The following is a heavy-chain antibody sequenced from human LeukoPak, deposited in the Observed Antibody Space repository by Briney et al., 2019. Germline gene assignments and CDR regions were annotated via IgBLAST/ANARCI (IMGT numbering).Heavy chain of an antibody. CDR2: IYYSGST. CDR1: GGSISSSSYY. CDR3: ARARGGYSSGWYPGY. J-gene: IGHJ4*02. D-gene: IGHD6-19*01. V-gene: IGHV4-39*07. Sequence: PSETLSLTCTVSGGSISSSSYYWGWIRQPPGKGLEWIGSIYYSGSTYYNPSLKSRVTISVDTSKNQFSLKLSSVTAADTAVYYCARARGGYSSGWYPGYWGQGTLVTVSS.